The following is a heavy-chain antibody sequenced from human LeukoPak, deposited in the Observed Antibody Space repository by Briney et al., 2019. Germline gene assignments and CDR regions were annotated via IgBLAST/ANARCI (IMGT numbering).Heavy chain of an antibody. CDR1: GFTFSSYW. Sequence: PGGSLRLSCAASGFTFSSYWMHWVRQAPGKGLVWVSRINSDGSSTSYADSVKGRFTISRDNAKNTLYLQMNSLRAEDTAVYYCARKGGRLPFDYWGQGTLVTVSS. D-gene: IGHD1-26*01. CDR3: ARKGGRLPFDY. V-gene: IGHV3-74*01. CDR2: INSDGSST. J-gene: IGHJ4*02.